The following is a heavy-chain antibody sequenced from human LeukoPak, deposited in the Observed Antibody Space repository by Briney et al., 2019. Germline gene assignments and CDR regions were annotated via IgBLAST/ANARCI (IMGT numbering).Heavy chain of an antibody. CDR1: GFTFSSYA. D-gene: IGHD6-13*01. J-gene: IGHJ6*02. V-gene: IGHV3-23*01. CDR2: ISGSGGST. CDR3: ARDSSSWYSLDYGMDV. Sequence: PGGSLRLSCAASGFTFSSYAMSWVRQAPGKGLEWVSAISGSGGSTYYADSVKGRFTISRDNSKNTLYLQMNSLRAEDTAVYYCARDSSSWYSLDYGMDVWGQGTTVTVSS.